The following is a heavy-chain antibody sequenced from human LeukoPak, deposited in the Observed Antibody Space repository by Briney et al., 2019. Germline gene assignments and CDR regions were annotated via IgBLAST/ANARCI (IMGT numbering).Heavy chain of an antibody. D-gene: IGHD3-9*01. CDR3: AKAAIRAYDY. CDR1: GFSFISYG. Sequence: GGSLRLSCAASGFSFISYGMHWVRQAPGKGLEWVAVISYDGSNKYYADSVKGRFTISRDNSKNTLYLQMNSLGAEDTAVYYCAKAAIRAYDYWGQGTLVTVSS. CDR2: ISYDGSNK. J-gene: IGHJ4*02. V-gene: IGHV3-30*18.